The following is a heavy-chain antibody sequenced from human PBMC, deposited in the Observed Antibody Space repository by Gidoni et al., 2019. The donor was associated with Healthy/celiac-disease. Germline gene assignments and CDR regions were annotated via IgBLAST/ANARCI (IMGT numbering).Heavy chain of an antibody. V-gene: IGHV3-23*01. CDR1: GFTFSSYA. CDR2: ISGSGGST. D-gene: IGHD3-22*01. J-gene: IGHJ4*02. Sequence: EVQLLESGGGLVQPGGSLSLSCAASGFTFSSYAMSWFRQAPGKGLEWVSAISGSGGSTYYADSVKGRFTISRDNSKNTLYLQMNSLRAEDTAVYYCAKEHYYDSSGYGWGQGTLVTVSS. CDR3: AKEHYYDSSGYG.